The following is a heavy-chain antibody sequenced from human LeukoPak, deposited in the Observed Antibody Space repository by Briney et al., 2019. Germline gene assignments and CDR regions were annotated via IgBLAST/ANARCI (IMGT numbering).Heavy chain of an antibody. CDR2: IIPISGIA. J-gene: IGHJ6*02. CDR1: GGTFSSYA. V-gene: IGHV1-69*04. Sequence: GASVKVSCKASGGTFSSYAISWVRQAPGQGLEWMGRIIPISGIANYAQKFQGRVTITADKSTSTAYMELSSLRSEDTAVYYCARDPDYGMDVWGQGTTVTVSS. CDR3: ARDPDYGMDV.